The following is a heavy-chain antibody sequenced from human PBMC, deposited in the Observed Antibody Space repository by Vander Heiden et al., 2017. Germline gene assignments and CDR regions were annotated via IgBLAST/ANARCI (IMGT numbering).Heavy chain of an antibody. J-gene: IGHJ6*02. D-gene: IGHD1-1*01. CDR2: MNPNSGNA. V-gene: IGHV1-8*01. CDR1: GYTCTSYD. Sequence: QLQLVPSGTEVKKPGASVKVSCKASGYTCTSYDINWVRQATGQGLEWMGWMNPNSGNAGLAQKFQGRVTMTRDTSISKAYMELSSLTADDTAIYYCARDGIARYYYGLDVWGHGTKVTVSS. CDR3: ARDGIARYYYGLDV.